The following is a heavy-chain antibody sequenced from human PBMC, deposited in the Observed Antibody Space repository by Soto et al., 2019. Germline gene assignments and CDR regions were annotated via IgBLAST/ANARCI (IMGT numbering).Heavy chain of an antibody. D-gene: IGHD1-1*01. V-gene: IGHV3-23*01. CDR2: ISGSGGST. CDR1: GFTFSSYA. CDR3: AKVRLDLRRASDFDY. Sequence: EVQLLESGGGLLQPGGSLRLSCAASGFTFSSYAMSWVRQAPGKGLEWVSAISGSGGSTYYADSVKGRFTISRDNSKNTLYLQMNRLRAEATAVYYCAKVRLDLRRASDFDYWGQGPLVTVSS. J-gene: IGHJ4*02.